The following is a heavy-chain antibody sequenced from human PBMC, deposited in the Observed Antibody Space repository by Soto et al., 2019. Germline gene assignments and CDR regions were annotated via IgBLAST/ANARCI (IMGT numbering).Heavy chain of an antibody. Sequence: PGGPLILSCATSGLPCLSYWMILVRQDPGKGLEWVANIKQDGSEKYYVDSVKGRFTISRDNAKNSLYLQMNSLRAEDTAVYYCARDRGGYQLLYGYYYGMDVWGQGTTVTFSS. CDR3: ARDRGGYQLLYGYYYGMDV. CDR2: IKQDGSEK. J-gene: IGHJ6*02. V-gene: IGHV3-7*03. D-gene: IGHD2-2*02. CDR1: GLPCLSYW.